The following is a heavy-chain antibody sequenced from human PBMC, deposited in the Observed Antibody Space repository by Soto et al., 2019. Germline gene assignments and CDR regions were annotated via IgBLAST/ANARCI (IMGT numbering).Heavy chain of an antibody. CDR1: GYTFTHYG. CDR2: ISAFNGNT. Sequence: QVQLVQSGAEVRKPGASVKVSCKASGYTFTHYGISWVRQAPGQGLAWMGWISAFNGNTKYVENFQDRVTMTTDTSTNTSYLERRSLRSDDTAMYYCARVYGSGSYIAFDIWGQGTMVTVSS. CDR3: ARVYGSGSYIAFDI. J-gene: IGHJ3*02. D-gene: IGHD3-10*01. V-gene: IGHV1-18*01.